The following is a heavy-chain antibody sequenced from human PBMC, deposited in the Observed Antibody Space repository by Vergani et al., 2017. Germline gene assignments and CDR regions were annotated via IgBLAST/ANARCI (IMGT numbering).Heavy chain of an antibody. CDR3: TTDFNSLRYFDGLLLDDWFDP. V-gene: IGHV3-15*01. CDR2: IKSKTDGGTT. D-gene: IGHD3-9*01. J-gene: IGHJ5*02. Sequence: EVQLVESGGGLVKPGGSLRLSCAASGFTFSNAWMSWVRQAPGKGLEWVGRIKSKTDGGTTDYAAPVKGRFTISRDDSKNTLYLQMNSLKTEDTAVYYCTTDFNSLRYFDGLLLDDWFDPGGQGTLVTVSP. CDR1: GFTFSNAW.